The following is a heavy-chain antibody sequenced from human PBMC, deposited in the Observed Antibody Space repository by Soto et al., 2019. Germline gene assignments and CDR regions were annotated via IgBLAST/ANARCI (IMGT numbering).Heavy chain of an antibody. V-gene: IGHV3-53*05. Sequence: GGSLRLSCAASGITVSTNYMSWVRQAPGKGLEWVSVIYSDGKTFYADSVKGRFTISRDNSKNTLYLQMNSLRAEDTAVYYCARSAGGRHPQYAYWARGTLVALSS. CDR2: IYSDGKT. D-gene: IGHD2-2*01. CDR1: GITVSTNY. CDR3: ARSAGGRHPQYAY. J-gene: IGHJ1*01.